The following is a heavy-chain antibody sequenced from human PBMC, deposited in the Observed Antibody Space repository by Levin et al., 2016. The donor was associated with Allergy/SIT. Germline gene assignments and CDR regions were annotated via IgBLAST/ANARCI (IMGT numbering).Heavy chain of an antibody. D-gene: IGHD3-10*01. CDR2: INSDGSST. CDR3: ARPYGSGSYSNMDV. CDR1: GFTFSSYW. Sequence: GESLKISCAASGFTFSSYWMHWVRQAPGKGLVWVSRINSDGSSTSYADSVKGRFTISRDNAKNTLYLQMNSLRAEDTAVYYCARPYGSGSYSNMDVWGKGTTVTVSS. J-gene: IGHJ6*03. V-gene: IGHV3-74*01.